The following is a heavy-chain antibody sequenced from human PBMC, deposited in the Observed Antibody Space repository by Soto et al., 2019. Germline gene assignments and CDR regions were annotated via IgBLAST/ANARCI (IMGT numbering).Heavy chain of an antibody. CDR2: SSAYNGDT. Sequence: QVQLVQSGAEVKEPGASVKVSCKASGYPFTSYSFSSVRQAPGQGLEWMGWSSAYNGDTRYAQKFQGRVTMTADPYTDTAYMELRNLRSDDTGVYYCAREGAVVGSAVYYGMDVWGQGTMVTVS. D-gene: IGHD2-15*01. CDR3: AREGAVVGSAVYYGMDV. J-gene: IGHJ6*02. CDR1: GYPFTSYS. V-gene: IGHV1-18*04.